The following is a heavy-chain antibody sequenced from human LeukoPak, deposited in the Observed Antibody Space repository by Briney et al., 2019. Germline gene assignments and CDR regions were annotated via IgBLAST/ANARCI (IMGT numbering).Heavy chain of an antibody. V-gene: IGHV1-2*02. CDR3: ARSRWQLIYYFDY. J-gene: IGHJ4*02. CDR2: ISPNSGGT. CDR1: GYTFTGYY. D-gene: IGHD4-23*01. Sequence: GASVKVSCKASGYTFTGYYIHWVRQAPGQGLEWMGWISPNSGGTNYAQKFQGRVTMTRDTSISTAYMELRRLGSDDTAVYYCARSRWQLIYYFDYWGQGTLVTVSS.